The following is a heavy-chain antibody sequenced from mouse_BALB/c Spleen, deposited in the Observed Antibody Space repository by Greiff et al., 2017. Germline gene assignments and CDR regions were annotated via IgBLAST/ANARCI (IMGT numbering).Heavy chain of an antibody. J-gene: IGHJ2*01. Sequence: QVQLQQSGAELMKPGASVKISCKATGYTFSSYWIEWVKQRPGHGLEWIGEILPGSGSTNYNEKFKGKATFTADTSSNTAYMQLSSLTSEDSAVYYCARVRTLLRLFDYWGQGTTLTVSS. V-gene: IGHV1-9*01. CDR1: GYTFSSYW. CDR2: ILPGSGST. CDR3: ARVRTLLRLFDY. D-gene: IGHD1-2*01.